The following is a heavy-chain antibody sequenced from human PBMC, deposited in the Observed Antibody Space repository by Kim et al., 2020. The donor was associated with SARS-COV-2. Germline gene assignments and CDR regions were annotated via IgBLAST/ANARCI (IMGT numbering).Heavy chain of an antibody. J-gene: IGHJ4*02. V-gene: IGHV4-59*01. Sequence: NPSLMSRVTISVDTSKNQFSLKLSSVTAADTAVYYCARWRDYGDYVYFDYWGQGTLVTVSS. CDR3: ARWRDYGDYVYFDY. D-gene: IGHD4-17*01.